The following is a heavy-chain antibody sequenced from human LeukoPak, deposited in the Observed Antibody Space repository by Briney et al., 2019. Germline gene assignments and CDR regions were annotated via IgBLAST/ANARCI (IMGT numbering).Heavy chain of an antibody. CDR2: IYYSGST. CDR3: AREWSVYDFWSGYYFASWFDP. Sequence: PSETLSLTCTVSGGSISSYYWSWIRQPPGKGLEWIGYIYYSGSTNYNPSLKSRVTISVDTSKNQFSLKLSSVTAADTAVYYCAREWSVYDFWSGYYFASWFDPWGQGTLVTVSS. J-gene: IGHJ5*02. V-gene: IGHV4-59*01. CDR1: GGSISSYY. D-gene: IGHD3-3*01.